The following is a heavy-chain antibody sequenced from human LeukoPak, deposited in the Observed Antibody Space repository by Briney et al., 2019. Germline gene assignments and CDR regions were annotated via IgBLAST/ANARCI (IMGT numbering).Heavy chain of an antibody. CDR3: ARNDSGGFDAFDI. D-gene: IGHD3-22*01. CDR1: GGSINSNTCY. J-gene: IGHJ3*02. V-gene: IGHV4-39*01. CDR2: IHYSGSPYYYNYRGST. Sequence: SETLSLTCTVSGGSINSNTCYWGWVRQSPGKGLEWIGSIHYSGSPYYYNYRGSTFYNPSLKSRITISVDTSKNQFSLKLTSVIAADTAIYYCARNDSGGFDAFDIWGQGTMVIVSS.